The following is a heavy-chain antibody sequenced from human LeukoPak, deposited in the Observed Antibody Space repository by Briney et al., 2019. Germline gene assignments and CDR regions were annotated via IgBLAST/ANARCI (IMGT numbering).Heavy chain of an antibody. CDR3: ARVPLRFLEPFDY. CDR2: INHSGGA. J-gene: IGHJ4*02. D-gene: IGHD3-3*01. Sequence: SETLSLTCAVYGGSFIGYYWSWIRQPPGKGLEWIGEINHSGGANYNPSLKSRVTISADTSKSQFSLKLGSVTAADTAVYYFARVPLRFLEPFDYWGQATLVTVSS. V-gene: IGHV4-34*01. CDR1: GGSFIGYY.